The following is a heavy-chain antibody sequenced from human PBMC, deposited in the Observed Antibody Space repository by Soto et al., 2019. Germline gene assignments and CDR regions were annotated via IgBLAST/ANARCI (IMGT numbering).Heavy chain of an antibody. CDR1: GFTFSSYA. Sequence: LACAASGFTFSSYAMSWVRQAPGKGLEWVSAISGSGGSTYYADSVKGRITISRDNSKNTLYLQMNSLRAEDTAVYYCAKDPDDFWSGYYTFDYWGQGTLVTVS. CDR2: ISGSGGST. V-gene: IGHV3-23*01. J-gene: IGHJ4*02. CDR3: AKDPDDFWSGYYTFDY. D-gene: IGHD3-3*01.